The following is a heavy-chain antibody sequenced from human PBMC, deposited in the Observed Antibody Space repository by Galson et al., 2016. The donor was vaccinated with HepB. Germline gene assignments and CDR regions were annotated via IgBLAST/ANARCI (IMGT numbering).Heavy chain of an antibody. V-gene: IGHV5-51*01. CDR3: ARRRGGGYVWGGWDWFDP. CDR1: GYNFPNYW. D-gene: IGHD3-16*01. J-gene: IGHJ5*02. Sequence: QSGAEVKKPGESLKISCKGSGYNFPNYWIGWVRQMPGKGLEWMGIIYPGDSDTRYSPSFQGQVTISADKSISTAYLQWSSLKASDTAMYYCARRRGGGYVWGGWDWFDPWGQGTLVTVSS. CDR2: IYPGDSDT.